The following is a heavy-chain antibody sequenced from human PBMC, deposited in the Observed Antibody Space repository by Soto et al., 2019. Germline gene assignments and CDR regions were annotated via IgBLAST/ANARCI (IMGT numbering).Heavy chain of an antibody. D-gene: IGHD3-16*01. J-gene: IGHJ6*01. Sequence: SETLSLTCTVCGGSITTPGYSWSWIRQPPGKAPEWIGYVYHNGNAYPKPSLKIRVTLSLDGAKNQSSLKMTTVPAADTGPYYGAGRPYYYSGLDIWGPGTTENVFS. CDR1: GGSITTPGYS. CDR2: VYHNGNA. V-gene: IGHV4-30-2*01. CDR3: AGRPYYYSGLDI.